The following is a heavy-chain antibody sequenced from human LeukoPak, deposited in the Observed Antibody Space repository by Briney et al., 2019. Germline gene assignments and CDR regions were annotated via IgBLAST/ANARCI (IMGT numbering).Heavy chain of an antibody. J-gene: IGHJ4*02. CDR3: AKEDSSGTRFEY. V-gene: IGHV3-23*01. CDR2: IGGSGGNI. CDR1: GFMFSSYD. Sequence: GGSLRLSCEASGFMFSSYDMSWVRQAPGNGLEWVAGIGGSGGNIKYADSVKGRFTISRDNSRNILYLQMNSLRAEDTAVYHCAKEDSSGTRFEYWGRGSLVTVSS. D-gene: IGHD3-22*01.